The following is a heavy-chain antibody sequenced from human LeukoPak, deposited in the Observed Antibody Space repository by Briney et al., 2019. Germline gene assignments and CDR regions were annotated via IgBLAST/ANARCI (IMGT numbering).Heavy chain of an antibody. D-gene: IGHD4-17*01. CDR3: ARHLGDYGDAAFDY. V-gene: IGHV4-59*08. CDR2: IHYSGST. J-gene: IGHJ4*02. Sequence: SETLSLTCSVAGGSISIYHWSWIRHPPGKGLECISYIHYSGSTNQNPSLKSRFTMSINRPRNQFSLKMSSVTAADTAVYYCARHLGDYGDAAFDYWGQGTLVTVSS. CDR1: GGSISIYH.